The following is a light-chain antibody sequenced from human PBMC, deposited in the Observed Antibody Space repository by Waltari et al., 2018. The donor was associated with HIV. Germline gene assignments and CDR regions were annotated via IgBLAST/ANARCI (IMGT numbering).Light chain of an antibody. J-gene: IGLJ2*01. CDR2: DVS. CDR1: SSDVGSYHY. CDR3: CSYAGTYTFVV. V-gene: IGLV2-11*01. Sequence: QSALTQPRSLSGSPGQSVTIPCTGPSSDVGSYHYVSWYQHHPGKAPNPILYDVSERPSGVPDRFSGSKSGNTASLTISGLQAEDEADYYCCSYAGTYTFVVFGGGTKLTVL.